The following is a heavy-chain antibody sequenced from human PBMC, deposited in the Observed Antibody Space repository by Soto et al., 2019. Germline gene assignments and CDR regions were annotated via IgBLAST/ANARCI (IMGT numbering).Heavy chain of an antibody. J-gene: IGHJ6*03. V-gene: IGHV3-9*01. Sequence: EVQLVESGGGLVQPGRSLRLSCAASGFTFDDYAMNWVRQAPGKGLEWVSGISWNSGSICYAASVKGRFTISRDNAKNSLYQQMISLRAEDTALYYCAKDNWEARYCYYYIDFWGKGTTVTVSS. CDR3: AKDNWEARYCYYYIDF. CDR1: GFTFDDYA. CDR2: ISWNSGSI. D-gene: IGHD1-26*01.